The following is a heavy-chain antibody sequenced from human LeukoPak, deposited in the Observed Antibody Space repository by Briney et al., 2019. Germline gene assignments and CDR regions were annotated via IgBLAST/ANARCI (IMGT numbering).Heavy chain of an antibody. D-gene: IGHD6-13*01. CDR2: IIPILGIA. V-gene: IGHV1-69*10. CDR3: ARTPPGIAAAGPSEDDY. CDR1: GGTFSSYA. J-gene: IGHJ4*02. Sequence: LVASVTVSCKASGGTFSSYAISWVRQAPGQGLEWMGGIIPILGIANYAQKCQGRVTITADKSTSTAYRELSSLRSEDTAVYYCARTPPGIAAAGPSEDDYWGQGTLVTVS.